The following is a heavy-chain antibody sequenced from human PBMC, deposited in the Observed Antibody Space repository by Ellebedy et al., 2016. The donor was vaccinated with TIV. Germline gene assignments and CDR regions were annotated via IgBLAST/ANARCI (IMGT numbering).Heavy chain of an antibody. CDR2: IKSKTDGATR. V-gene: IGHV3-15*01. CDR1: GFTFTDAW. Sequence: GESLKISCAASGFTFTDAWMSWVRQAPGKGLEWVGRIKSKTDGATRDFAAPVKGRFLISRDDSKSTVYLQMTSLKVKDTAVYYCSAGTGKTDFNYWGQGTLVTVSS. D-gene: IGHD7-27*01. J-gene: IGHJ4*02. CDR3: SAGTGKTDFNY.